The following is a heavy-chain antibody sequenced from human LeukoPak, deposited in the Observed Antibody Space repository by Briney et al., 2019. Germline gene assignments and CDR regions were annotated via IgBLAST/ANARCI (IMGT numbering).Heavy chain of an antibody. D-gene: IGHD2-15*01. CDR1: GGSISSSSYY. CDR2: IYYSGST. V-gene: IGHV4-39*01. Sequence: KPSETLSLTXTVSGGSISSSSYYWGWIRQPPGKGLELIGSIYYSGSTYYNPSIKSRVTISVDTSKNQFSLKLSSVTAADTAVYYCARGVVVAAKDAFDIWGQGTMVTVSS. CDR3: ARGVVVAAKDAFDI. J-gene: IGHJ3*02.